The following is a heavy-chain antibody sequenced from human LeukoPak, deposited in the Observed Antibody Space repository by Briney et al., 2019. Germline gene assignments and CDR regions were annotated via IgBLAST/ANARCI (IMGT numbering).Heavy chain of an antibody. V-gene: IGHV4-31*03. Sequence: SETLSLTCTVSGGSISSGGYYWSWIRQHPGKGLEWIGYIYYSGSTYYNPSLKSRVTISVDTSKNQLSLKLSSVTAADTAVYYCARGVGEYCSGGSCYPFDYWGQGTLVTVSS. J-gene: IGHJ4*02. CDR2: IYYSGST. D-gene: IGHD2-15*01. CDR3: ARGVGEYCSGGSCYPFDY. CDR1: GGSISSGGYY.